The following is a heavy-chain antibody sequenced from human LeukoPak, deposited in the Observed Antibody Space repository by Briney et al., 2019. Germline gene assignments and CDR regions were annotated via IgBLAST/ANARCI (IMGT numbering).Heavy chain of an antibody. Sequence: GGSLRLSCAASGFTFSNYWMSWVRQAPGKGLEWVANIKEDGSEKYYVDSVKGRFTISRDNARNSLYLQMNSLRAEDTAVYYCASGQQLGYWGQGTLVTVSS. J-gene: IGHJ4*02. D-gene: IGHD6-13*01. CDR2: IKEDGSEK. V-gene: IGHV3-7*01. CDR1: GFTFSNYW. CDR3: ASGQQLGY.